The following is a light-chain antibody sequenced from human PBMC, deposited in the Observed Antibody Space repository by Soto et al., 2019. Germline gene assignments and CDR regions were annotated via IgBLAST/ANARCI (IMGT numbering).Light chain of an antibody. CDR1: QSVSSN. J-gene: IGKJ2*01. CDR2: GAS. CDR3: QQYNNWPYT. Sequence: EIVMTQSPATLSVPPGERAALSCRASQSVSSNFAWYQQKPGQAPRLLMYGASTRATGIPARFSGSGSGTEFTLTISSLQSEDFAVYYCQQYNNWPYTFGQGTKLEIK. V-gene: IGKV3-15*01.